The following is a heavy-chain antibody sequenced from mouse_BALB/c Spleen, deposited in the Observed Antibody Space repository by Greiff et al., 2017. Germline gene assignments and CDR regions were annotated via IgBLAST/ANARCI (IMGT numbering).Heavy chain of an antibody. D-gene: IGHD1-1*01. J-gene: IGHJ2*01. CDR2: INSNGGST. Sequence: EVKLVESGGGLVQPGGSLKLSCAASGFTFSSYGMSWVRQTPDKRLELVATINSNGGSTYYPDSVKGRFTISRDNAKNTLYLQMSSLKSEDTAMYYCARGPGDYYGSSYGYWGQGTTLTVSS. CDR1: GFTFSSYG. CDR3: ARGPGDYYGSSYGY. V-gene: IGHV5-6-3*01.